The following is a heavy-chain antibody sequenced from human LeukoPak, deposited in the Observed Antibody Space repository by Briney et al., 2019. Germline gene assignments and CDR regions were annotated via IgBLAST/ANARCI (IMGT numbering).Heavy chain of an antibody. V-gene: IGHV3-21*01. Sequence: GGSLRLSCAASGFTFSSYSMNWVRQAPGKGLEWVSSISSSSSYIYYADSVKGRFTISRDNAKNSLYLQMNSLRAEDTAVYYCARDEWELPHFDYWGQGTLVTVSS. D-gene: IGHD1-26*01. CDR2: ISSSSSYI. CDR3: ARDEWELPHFDY. CDR1: GFTFSSYS. J-gene: IGHJ4*02.